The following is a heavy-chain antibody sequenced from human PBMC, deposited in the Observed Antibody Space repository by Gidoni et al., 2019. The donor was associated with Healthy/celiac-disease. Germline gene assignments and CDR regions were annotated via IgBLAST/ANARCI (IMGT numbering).Heavy chain of an antibody. CDR1: GGSISSSSYY. CDR2: TYYSGST. V-gene: IGHV4-39*01. Sequence: QLQLQESGPGLVKPSDTLSLTCTVSGGSISSSSYYWGWIRQPPGKGLEWIWSTYYSGSTYYNPSLKSRVTISVDTSKNQFSLKLSSVTAADTAVYYCARVMITFGGLSDAFDIWGQGTMVTVSS. CDR3: ARVMITFGGLSDAFDI. J-gene: IGHJ3*02. D-gene: IGHD3-16*01.